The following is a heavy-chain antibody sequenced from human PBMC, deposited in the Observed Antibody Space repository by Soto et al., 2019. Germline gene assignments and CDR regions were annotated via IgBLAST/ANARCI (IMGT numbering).Heavy chain of an antibody. J-gene: IGHJ2*01. Sequence: EVQLLESGGGLVQPGGSLRLSCAASGFTFSTYAMTWVRQAPGKGLEWVSAITRSGGDTIYVDSVKGRFTISRAISKSPRQLQMTGLRAVDTAVYYCARVRSFYDSYAHWYFELWGRGTLVTVPS. CDR1: GFTFSTYA. CDR3: ARVRSFYDSYAHWYFEL. D-gene: IGHD5-18*01. V-gene: IGHV3-23*01. CDR2: ITRSGGDT.